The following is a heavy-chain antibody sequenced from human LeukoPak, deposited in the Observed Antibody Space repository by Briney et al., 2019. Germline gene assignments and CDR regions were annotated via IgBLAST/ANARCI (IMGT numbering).Heavy chain of an antibody. J-gene: IGHJ1*01. CDR1: GFIFSDYY. CDR2: ISSSSGYK. Sequence: GGSLRLSCAASGFIFSDYYMSWIRQTPEKGLEWLSNISSSSGYKNYADSLKGRFTISRDNAKNSVYLQMNSLSAGDTAVYYCARQGLYDSSDFWTFQHWGQGTLVTVSS. CDR3: ARQGLYDSSDFWTFQH. D-gene: IGHD3/OR15-3a*01. V-gene: IGHV3-11*06.